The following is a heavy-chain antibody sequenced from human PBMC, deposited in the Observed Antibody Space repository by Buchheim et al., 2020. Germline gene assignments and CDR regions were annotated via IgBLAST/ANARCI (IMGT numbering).Heavy chain of an antibody. CDR2: IWYDGSNK. CDR3: ARDRIIQLRYFDWPMGDY. D-gene: IGHD3-9*01. Sequence: VQLVESGGGLVQPGGSLRLSCAASGFTFSSYGMHWVRQAPGKGLEWVAVIWYDGSNKYYADSVKGRFTISRDNSKNTLYLQMNSLRAEDTAVYYCARDRIIQLRYFDWPMGDYWGQGTL. V-gene: IGHV3-33*01. J-gene: IGHJ4*02. CDR1: GFTFSSYG.